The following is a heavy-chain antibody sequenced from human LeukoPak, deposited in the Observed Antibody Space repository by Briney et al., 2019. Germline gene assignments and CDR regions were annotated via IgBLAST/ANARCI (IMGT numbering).Heavy chain of an antibody. J-gene: IGHJ3*02. CDR2: IREDGHEK. Sequence: PGGSLRLSCAASGFTFSRYWMRWVRQAPGKGLEMVANIREDGHEKFYGDSVKGRFTVSRDKAKNSLYLQMNSLTVEDTAVYYCARDREGSRDAFDIWGQGTMVTVSS. CDR1: GFTFSRYW. V-gene: IGHV3-7*01. CDR3: ARDREGSRDAFDI. D-gene: IGHD1-26*01.